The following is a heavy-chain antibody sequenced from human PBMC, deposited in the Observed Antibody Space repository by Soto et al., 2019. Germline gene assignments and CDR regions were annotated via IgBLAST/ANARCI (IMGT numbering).Heavy chain of an antibody. CDR3: AKGGRQWLVTSDFNY. J-gene: IGHJ4*02. D-gene: IGHD6-19*01. CDR1: GFTFNSYW. V-gene: IGHV3-7*04. CDR2: IRQDGSEK. Sequence: GGSLRLSCAASGFTFNSYWMGWVRQFPGKGLEWVANIRQDGSEKNYVDSVKGRFTISRDNAKKSLYLQMNSLRAEDTAVYYCAKGGRQWLVTSDFNYWGQGALVTVSS.